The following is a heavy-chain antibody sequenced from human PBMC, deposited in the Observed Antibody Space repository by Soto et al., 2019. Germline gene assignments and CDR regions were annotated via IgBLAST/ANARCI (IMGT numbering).Heavy chain of an antibody. CDR2: IFSSGTT. V-gene: IGHV4-39*01. Sequence: SETLSLTCTVSGGSISSSSYYWGWIRQPPGKGLEWIGSIFSSGTTYYNPSLKSRVTISVDTSKNQFSLKLTSVTAADTAVYYCARLPLFRGVIITPDYWGQGTLVTVSS. CDR3: ARLPLFRGVIITPDY. D-gene: IGHD3-10*01. CDR1: GGSISSSSYY. J-gene: IGHJ4*02.